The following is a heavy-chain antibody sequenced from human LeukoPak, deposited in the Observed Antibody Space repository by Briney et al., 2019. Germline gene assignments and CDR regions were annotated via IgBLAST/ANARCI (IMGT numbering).Heavy chain of an antibody. D-gene: IGHD2-15*01. V-gene: IGHV4-59*02. Sequence: SETLSLTCTVSGGSVSSYYWSWLRQPPGKGLEWLGYIYYSGSPNYNPSLKSRVTISVDTSKNQFSLKLSSVTAADTAVYYCARSVEGYCRGGSCYSYSYYMDVWGKGTTVTVSS. CDR3: ARSVEGYCRGGSCYSYSYYMDV. CDR2: IYYSGSP. CDR1: GGSVSSYY. J-gene: IGHJ6*03.